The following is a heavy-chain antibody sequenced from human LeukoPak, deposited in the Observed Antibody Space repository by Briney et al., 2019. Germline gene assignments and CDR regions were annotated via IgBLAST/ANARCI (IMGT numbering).Heavy chain of an antibody. D-gene: IGHD5-12*01. CDR3: ARVYIVATIGVDAFDI. CDR1: GFTFSSYS. V-gene: IGHV3-21*01. CDR2: ISSSSSYI. J-gene: IGHJ3*02. Sequence: GGSLRLSCAASGFTFSSYSMNWVRQAPGKGLEWVSSISSSSSYIYYADSVKGRFTISRDNSKNTLYLQMNSLRAEDTAVYYCARVYIVATIGVDAFDIWGQGTMVTVSS.